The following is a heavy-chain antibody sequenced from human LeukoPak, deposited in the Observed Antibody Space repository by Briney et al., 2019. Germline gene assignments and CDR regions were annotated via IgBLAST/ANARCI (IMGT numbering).Heavy chain of an antibody. J-gene: IGHJ4*02. CDR2: IYSGGST. D-gene: IGHD2-15*01. CDR1: GFTVSSNY. Sequence: GGSLRLSCAASGFTVSSNYMNWVRQAPGKGLEWVSVIYSGGSTYSADSVKGRFTISRDNSKNTLYLQMNSLRAEDTAVYYCAKAMDIVVVVAALDYWGQGTLVTVSS. V-gene: IGHV3-53*01. CDR3: AKAMDIVVVVAALDY.